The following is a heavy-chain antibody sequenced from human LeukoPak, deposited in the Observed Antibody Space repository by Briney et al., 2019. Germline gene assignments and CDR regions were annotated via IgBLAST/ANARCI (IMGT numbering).Heavy chain of an antibody. V-gene: IGHV4-59*01. Sequence: SETLSLTCTVSGGSISSYYWSWIRQPPGKGLEWIGYIYYSGSTNYNPSLKSRVTISVDTSKNQFSLKLSSVTAADTAVYYCARVLRYCSGGSCYRIFDYWGQGTLVTVSS. CDR2: IYYSGST. CDR1: GGSISSYY. D-gene: IGHD2-15*01. CDR3: ARVLRYCSGGSCYRIFDY. J-gene: IGHJ4*02.